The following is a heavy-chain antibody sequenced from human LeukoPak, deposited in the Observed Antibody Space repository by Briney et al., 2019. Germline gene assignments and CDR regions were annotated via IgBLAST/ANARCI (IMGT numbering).Heavy chain of an antibody. CDR2: IYFSGTP. J-gene: IGHJ5*01. D-gene: IGHD6-13*01. CDR3: ARTSSWYAGAWFDS. V-gene: IGHV4-39*01. CDR1: RGSIRTADYY. Sequence: PSETLSLTCTVSRGSIRTADYYWAWVRQPPGVGLEWLGSIYFSGTPYFNPSLKSRVAVSIDTSKNQFSLKVTSVNASVTAVYFCARTSSWYAGAWFDSWGQGTLVTVSS.